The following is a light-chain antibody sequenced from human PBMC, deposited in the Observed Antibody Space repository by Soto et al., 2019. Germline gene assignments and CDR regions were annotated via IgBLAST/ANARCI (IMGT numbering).Light chain of an antibody. CDR3: QQDHIYYPWT. Sequence: DIQMTQSPSTLSASVGDRLTITCRASQSISSWLAWYQQKPGKPPKLLIYDASSLESGVPSRFSGSGSGTDFSLTIISLQPDDSASYSCQQDHIYYPWTFGQGTKVDIK. V-gene: IGKV1-5*01. CDR2: DAS. J-gene: IGKJ1*01. CDR1: QSISSW.